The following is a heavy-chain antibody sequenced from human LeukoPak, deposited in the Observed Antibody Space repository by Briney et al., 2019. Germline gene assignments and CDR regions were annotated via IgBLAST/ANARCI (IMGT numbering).Heavy chain of an antibody. Sequence: PERSLRLSCTASGFTFGDYAMSWVRQAPGKGLEWVGFIRSKAYGGTTEYAASVKGRFTISRDDSKSIAYLQMNSLKTEDTAVYYCTGYCSSTSCYETWFDPWGQGTLVTVSS. CDR1: GFTFGDYA. J-gene: IGHJ5*02. CDR3: TGYCSSTSCYETWFDP. V-gene: IGHV3-49*04. CDR2: IRSKAYGGTT. D-gene: IGHD2-2*01.